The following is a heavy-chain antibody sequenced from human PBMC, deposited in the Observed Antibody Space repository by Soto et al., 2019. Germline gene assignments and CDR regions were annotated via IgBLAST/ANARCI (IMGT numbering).Heavy chain of an antibody. CDR1: GVSISDSTSY. Sequence: PSETLSLTCAVSGVSISDSTSYWGWIRQPPGKGLEWIGTIYSAGNTYYNPSLKSRVTISIDPSKNQFTLKLTFLSSADTAVYYCARRYGGNFDYWGQGTLVTVSS. CDR2: IYSAGNT. D-gene: IGHD1-26*01. CDR3: ARRYGGNFDY. J-gene: IGHJ4*02. V-gene: IGHV4-39*06.